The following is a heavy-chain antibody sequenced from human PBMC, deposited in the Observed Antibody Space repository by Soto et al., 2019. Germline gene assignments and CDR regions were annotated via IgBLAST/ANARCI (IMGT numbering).Heavy chain of an antibody. D-gene: IGHD3-16*01. CDR2: ISSYGSDT. CDR3: ASHYAYAEGYYWYGIDV. Sequence: EVQLVESGGGLVLPGGSLRLSCAASGFTFSRYWMHWVRQAPGKGLVWVSRISSYGSDTHYADSVKGRFTISRDNAKNTLYRQMNSLRADDTAVYYCASHYAYAEGYYWYGIDVWGQGTTVTVSS. J-gene: IGHJ6*02. CDR1: GFTFSRYW. V-gene: IGHV3-74*01.